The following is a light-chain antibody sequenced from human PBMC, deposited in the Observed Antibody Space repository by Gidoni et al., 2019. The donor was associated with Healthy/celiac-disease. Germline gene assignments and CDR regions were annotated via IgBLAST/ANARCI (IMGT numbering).Light chain of an antibody. CDR3: MQAIQTPRT. V-gene: IGKV2-28*01. CDR2: LGS. CDR1: QSLLQSNGYNY. J-gene: IGKJ1*01. Sequence: DIVMTQSPLFLPVTPGEPASISCRSSQSLLQSNGYNYLDWYLQKPGQSPQLLIYLGSNRASGVPDRFSGSGSGTDFTLKISRVEAEDVGVYYCMQAIQTPRTFXXXTKVEIK.